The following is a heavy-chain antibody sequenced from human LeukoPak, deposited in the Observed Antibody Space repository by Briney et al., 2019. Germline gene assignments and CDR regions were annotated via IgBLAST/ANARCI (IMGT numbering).Heavy chain of an antibody. J-gene: IGHJ6*01. D-gene: IGHD1-26*01. CDR3: AKMKGHPLPKYYMDV. CDR1: GFTFSAFA. CDR2: ISGSGDNT. Sequence: GGSLRLSCAASGFTFSAFAMSWVRRTPGKGLEWVSGISGSGDNTLYADSVKGRFTISRDNSKNTLYLEMNSLRAEDTAIYYCAKMKGHPLPKYYMDVWGQGTTVTVSS. V-gene: IGHV3-23*01.